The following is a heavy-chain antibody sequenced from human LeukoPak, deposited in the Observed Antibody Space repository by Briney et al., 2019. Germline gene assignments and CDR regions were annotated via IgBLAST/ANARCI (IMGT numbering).Heavy chain of an antibody. Sequence: GESLKISCKGSGYSFTSYWIGWVRQVPGKGLEWMGIIYPGDSETRYSPSFQGQVTISADKSINTAYLQWSSLKASDTAMYYCARHSYYYDNSGYYSSAEYFQLWGQGTLVTVSS. CDR3: ARHSYYYDNSGYYSSAEYFQL. CDR1: GYSFTSYW. D-gene: IGHD3-22*01. CDR2: IYPGDSET. J-gene: IGHJ1*01. V-gene: IGHV5-51*01.